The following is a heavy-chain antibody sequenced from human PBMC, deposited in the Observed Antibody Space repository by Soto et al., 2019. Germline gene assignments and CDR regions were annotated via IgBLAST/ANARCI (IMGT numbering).Heavy chain of an antibody. D-gene: IGHD1-26*01. J-gene: IGHJ4*02. CDR1: GFNFNTNG. CDR2: ISEDSGTT. V-gene: IGHV3-23*01. Sequence: PGGSLRLSCATSGFNFNTNGMTWVRQAPGKGLEWVSIISEDSGTTYYAESAKGRFTVSRDNSKNTLYLQMNSLRAEDTAVYYCAKLTRGAPVSYFDHWGQGTLVTVSS. CDR3: AKLTRGAPVSYFDH.